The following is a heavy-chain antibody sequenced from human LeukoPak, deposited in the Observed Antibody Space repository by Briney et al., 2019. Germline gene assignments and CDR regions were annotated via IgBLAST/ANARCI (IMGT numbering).Heavy chain of an antibody. D-gene: IGHD6-19*01. CDR3: ARGIYSSGWCIHY. J-gene: IGHJ4*02. Sequence: GGSLRLSCAASGFTVSSNYMSWVRQAPGKGLEWVSVIYSGGSTYYADSVKGRFTISRDNSKNTLYLQMNSLRAEDTAVYYCARGIYSSGWCIHYWGQGTLVTVSS. CDR2: IYSGGST. CDR1: GFTVSSNY. V-gene: IGHV3-53*01.